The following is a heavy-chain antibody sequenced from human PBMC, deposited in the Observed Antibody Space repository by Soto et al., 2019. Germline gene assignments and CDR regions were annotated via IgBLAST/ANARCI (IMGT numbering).Heavy chain of an antibody. D-gene: IGHD2-15*01. V-gene: IGHV2-5*02. Sequence: QITLKESGPTLVKPTQTLTLTCTFSGFSLSTSGVGVAWIRQPPGKALEWLALIYWDDDKRYRPSLESRLTITNDTSKNHVVLTMTNMYSVDTATYYCEYLHCSGGSCYWFSFSGMDVWGQGTTVTVSS. CDR3: EYLHCSGGSCYWFSFSGMDV. CDR1: GFSLSTSGVG. CDR2: IYWDDDK. J-gene: IGHJ6*02.